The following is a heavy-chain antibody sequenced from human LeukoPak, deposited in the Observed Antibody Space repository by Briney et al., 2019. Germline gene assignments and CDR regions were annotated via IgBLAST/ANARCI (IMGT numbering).Heavy chain of an antibody. D-gene: IGHD1-1*01. CDR2: ISGYNGNT. CDR3: ARDGGECNWNPTPLFDY. CDR1: GYTFTSYG. Sequence: ASVKVSCKASGYTFTSYGISWVRQAPGQGLEWMGWISGYNGNTNYAQNVQGRVTMTTDTSTSTAYMELRSLRSDDTAVYYCARDGGECNWNPTPLFDYWGQGTLVTVSS. J-gene: IGHJ4*02. V-gene: IGHV1-18*01.